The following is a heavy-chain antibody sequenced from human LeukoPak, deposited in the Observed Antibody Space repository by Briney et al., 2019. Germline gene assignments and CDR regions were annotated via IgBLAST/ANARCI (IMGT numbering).Heavy chain of an antibody. Sequence: SQTLSLTCTVSGGSISSGSYYWSCIRQPAGKGLECIGRIYTSGSTNYNPSLKSRVTISVDTSKHQFSLKLSSVTAADTAVYYCARDSGPLGYCSGGSCYSNAFDIWGQGTMVTVSS. D-gene: IGHD2-15*01. CDR2: IYTSGST. CDR3: ARDSGPLGYCSGGSCYSNAFDI. J-gene: IGHJ3*02. V-gene: IGHV4-61*02. CDR1: GGSISSGSYY.